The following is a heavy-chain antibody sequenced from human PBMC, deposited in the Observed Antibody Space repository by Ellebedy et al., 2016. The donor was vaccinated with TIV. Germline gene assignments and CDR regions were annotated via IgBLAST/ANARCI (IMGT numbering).Heavy chain of an antibody. Sequence: GGSLRLXXAASGFTVSGNYMSWVRQAPGKGLEWVSVIYSGGSTYYADSVKGRFTISRDNSKNTLYLQMNSLRAEDTAVYYCARVGLRFGELLYSGYYGMDVWGQGTTVTVSS. CDR1: GFTVSGNY. CDR2: IYSGGST. CDR3: ARVGLRFGELLYSGYYGMDV. V-gene: IGHV3-53*01. J-gene: IGHJ6*02. D-gene: IGHD3-10*01.